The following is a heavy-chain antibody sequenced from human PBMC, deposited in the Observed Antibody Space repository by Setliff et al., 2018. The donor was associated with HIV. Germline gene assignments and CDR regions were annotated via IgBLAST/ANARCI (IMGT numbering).Heavy chain of an antibody. D-gene: IGHD3-16*01. CDR3: VRETLYSYVDV. V-gene: IGHV4-31*03. CDR2: IYSSGTT. Sequence: SLTCRVSGGSISRGGYYWTWVRHHPGKALEWIGYIYSSGTTYYNPSLKGRILMSVDVSRNEFSLTLRSVIAADTAIYYCVRETLYSYVDVWGKGTTVTVSS. J-gene: IGHJ6*04. CDR1: GGSISRGGYY.